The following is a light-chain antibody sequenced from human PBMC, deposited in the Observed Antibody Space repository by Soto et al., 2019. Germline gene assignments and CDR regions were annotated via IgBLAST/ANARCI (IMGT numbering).Light chain of an antibody. CDR1: QDISNY. CDR2: DAS. V-gene: IGKV1-33*01. J-gene: IGKJ4*01. Sequence: DIQMTQSPSSLSASVGDRVTVTCQASQDISNYLNWYQQKPGKAPKLLIYDASNLETGVPSRFSGSGSGTDFTFTISSLQPEDIATYHCQQYDDLVTFGGGTKVEI. CDR3: QQYDDLVT.